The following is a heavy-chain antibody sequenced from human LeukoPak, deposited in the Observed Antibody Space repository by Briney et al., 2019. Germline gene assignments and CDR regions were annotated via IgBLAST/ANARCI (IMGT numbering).Heavy chain of an antibody. J-gene: IGHJ6*02. D-gene: IGHD2-2*01. V-gene: IGHV3-30-3*01. CDR2: ISYDGSNK. CDR1: GFTFSSYA. Sequence: PGGSLRLSCAASGFTFSSYAMHWVRQAPGKGLEWVAVISYDGSNKYYADSVKGRFTISRDNSKNTLYLQMNSLRAEDTAVYYCATGCTEGYCSSYQGYGMDVWGQGTTVTVSS. CDR3: ATGCTEGYCSSYQGYGMDV.